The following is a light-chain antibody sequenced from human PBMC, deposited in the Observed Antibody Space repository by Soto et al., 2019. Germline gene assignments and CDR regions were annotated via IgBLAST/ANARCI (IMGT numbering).Light chain of an antibody. CDR2: GAS. J-gene: IGKJ1*01. V-gene: IGKV3-15*01. CDR3: QHYNNWPPWT. Sequence: EIVMTQSPATLSVSPGERATLSCRASQSVSSNLAWYQQKPGQAPRLLIYGASTRATGIPARFSGSGSGTEVTLHIGSLQSENFAVYYCQHYNNWPPWTFGQGTKVEIK. CDR1: QSVSSN.